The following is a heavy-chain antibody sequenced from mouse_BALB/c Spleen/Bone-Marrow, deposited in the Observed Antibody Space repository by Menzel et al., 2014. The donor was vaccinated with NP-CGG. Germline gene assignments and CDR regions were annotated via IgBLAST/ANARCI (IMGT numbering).Heavy chain of an antibody. CDR3: ARQEAYSCFDY. V-gene: IGHV5-12*02. Sequence: EVQLVESGGGLVQPGGSLKLSCATSGFTFSDYYMYWVRQTPEKRLEWVAYISNGGGSINYPATVKGRFTISRDNAKNTLYLQMSRLKSEDTAIYYCARQEAYSCFDYWGQGTTLTVSS. CDR2: ISNGGGSI. D-gene: IGHD2-10*01. CDR1: GFTFSDYY. J-gene: IGHJ2*01.